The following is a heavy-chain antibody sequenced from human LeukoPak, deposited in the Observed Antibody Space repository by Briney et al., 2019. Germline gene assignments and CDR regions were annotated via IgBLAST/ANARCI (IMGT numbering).Heavy chain of an antibody. CDR3: ARDGVENSSWYPLDS. V-gene: IGHV4-4*07. Sequence: SETLSLTCTVSGASISSYYWSWVRQPAGEGLEWIGRMYTSGSTNYKTSLKSRVTMSVDTSKNQFFLKLTSVTAADMAVYYCARDGVENSSWYPLDSWGPGTLATVSS. J-gene: IGHJ4*02. CDR2: MYTSGST. CDR1: GASISSYY. D-gene: IGHD6-13*01.